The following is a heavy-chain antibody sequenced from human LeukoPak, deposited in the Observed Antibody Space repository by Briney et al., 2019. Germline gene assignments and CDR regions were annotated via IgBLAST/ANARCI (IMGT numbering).Heavy chain of an antibody. CDR1: GDSLSDLS. CDR3: ATGTPAGIRGLGV. Sequence: ASVKVSCKVSGDSLSDLSMHWVRRTPGEGLELMGGVNLENGETIYAQKFQGRVTMTADTSTDTAYMELSSLRSEDTAVYYCATGTPAGIRGLGVWGQGTTVTVSS. V-gene: IGHV1-24*01. J-gene: IGHJ6*02. D-gene: IGHD2-2*02. CDR2: VNLENGET.